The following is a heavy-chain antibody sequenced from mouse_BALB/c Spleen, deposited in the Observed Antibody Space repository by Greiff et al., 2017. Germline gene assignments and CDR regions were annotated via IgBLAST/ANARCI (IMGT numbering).Heavy chain of an antibody. CDR3: AREGQSGDY. Sequence: ESGPGLVKPSQSLSLTCSVTGYSITSGYYWNWIRQFPGNKLEWMGYISYDGSNNYNPSLKNRISITRDTSKNQFFLKLNSVTTEDTATYYCAREGQSGDYWGQGTTLTVSS. V-gene: IGHV3-6*02. J-gene: IGHJ2*01. CDR1: GYSITSGYY. CDR2: ISYDGSN.